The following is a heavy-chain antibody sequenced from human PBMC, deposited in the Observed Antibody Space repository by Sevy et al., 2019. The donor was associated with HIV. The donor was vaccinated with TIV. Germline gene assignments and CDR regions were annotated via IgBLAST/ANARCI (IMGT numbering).Heavy chain of an antibody. J-gene: IGHJ4*02. Sequence: ASVKVSCKVSGYSLTDLSMHWVRQAPGKGLEWMGGFDPEDGETIYAQKFQGRVTMTEDTSTDTAYMILSSLRSEDTAVYYCATFHYDSSGLDYWGQGTLVTVSS. D-gene: IGHD3-22*01. CDR3: ATFHYDSSGLDY. CDR2: FDPEDGET. CDR1: GYSLTDLS. V-gene: IGHV1-24*01.